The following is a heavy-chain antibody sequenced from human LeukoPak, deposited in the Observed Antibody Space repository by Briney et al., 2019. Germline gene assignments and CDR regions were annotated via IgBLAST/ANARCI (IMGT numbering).Heavy chain of an antibody. D-gene: IGHD6-6*01. Sequence: SETLSLTCTVSGGSISSGGYYWSWIRQHPGKGLEWIGYIYYSGSTYYTPSLKSRVTISVDTSKNQFSLKLSSVTAADTAVYYCARYQFEYSSSSASSVWFDPWGQGTLVTVSS. CDR3: ARYQFEYSSSSASSVWFDP. CDR2: IYYSGST. J-gene: IGHJ5*02. V-gene: IGHV4-31*03. CDR1: GGSISSGGYY.